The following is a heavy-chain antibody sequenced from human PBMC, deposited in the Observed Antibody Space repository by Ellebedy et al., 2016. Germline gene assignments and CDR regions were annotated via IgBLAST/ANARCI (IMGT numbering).Heavy chain of an antibody. CDR2: IYWDDDK. CDR1: GFLLTTSGVG. Sequence: SGPTLVKPTQTLTLTCTFSGFLLTTSGVGVGWIRQPPGKALEWLALIYWDDDKRYSPSLKSRLTITKDTSKNQVVLTMTNMDPVDTATYYCAHRPGNRAMVAFDYWGQGTLVTVSS. CDR3: AHRPGNRAMVAFDY. D-gene: IGHD5-18*01. J-gene: IGHJ4*02. V-gene: IGHV2-5*02.